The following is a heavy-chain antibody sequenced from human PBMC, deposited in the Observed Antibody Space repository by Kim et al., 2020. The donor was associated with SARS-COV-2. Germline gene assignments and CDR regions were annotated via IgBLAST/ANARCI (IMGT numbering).Heavy chain of an antibody. V-gene: IGHV3-66*04. CDR2: IHTGGAT. CDR1: GFSVSGDY. J-gene: IGHJ5*02. Sequence: GGSLRLSCAVSGFSVSGDYMTWVRQAPGKGLECVSVIHTGGATFYADSVKGRFTISRYSSKNTLYLQMNSLRVEYTAVYYCARHDWFDPWGQGTLVTVSS. CDR3: ARHDWFDP.